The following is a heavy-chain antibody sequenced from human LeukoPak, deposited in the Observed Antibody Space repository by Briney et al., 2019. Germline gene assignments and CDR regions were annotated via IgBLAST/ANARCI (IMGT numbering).Heavy chain of an antibody. Sequence: GGSVRLSCAASGFPFLAYDMSWVRQAPGKGLEWVSAISGSGGSTYYADSVKGRFTISRDNSKSTLYLQMNSLRAEDTAVYYCARKSNWDLPDYWGQGTLVTVSS. D-gene: IGHD7-27*01. CDR1: GFPFLAYD. V-gene: IGHV3-23*01. J-gene: IGHJ4*02. CDR3: ARKSNWDLPDY. CDR2: ISGSGGST.